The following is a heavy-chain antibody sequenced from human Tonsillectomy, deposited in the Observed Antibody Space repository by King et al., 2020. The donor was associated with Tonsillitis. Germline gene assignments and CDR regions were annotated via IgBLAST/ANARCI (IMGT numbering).Heavy chain of an antibody. J-gene: IGHJ6*02. Sequence: VQLVESGGGLVQPGGSLILSCAASGFTVSSNYMSWVRQAPGKGLEWVSVIYSGGSTYYADSVKGRFTISRDNSKNTLYLQMNSLRAEDTAVYYCARDTPDYDILTGYFPTGMDVWGQGTTVTVSS. D-gene: IGHD3-9*01. CDR1: GFTVSSNY. CDR2: IYSGGST. V-gene: IGHV3-66*01. CDR3: ARDTPDYDILTGYFPTGMDV.